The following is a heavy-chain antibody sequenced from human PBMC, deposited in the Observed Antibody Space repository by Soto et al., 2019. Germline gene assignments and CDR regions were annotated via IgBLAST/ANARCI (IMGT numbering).Heavy chain of an antibody. V-gene: IGHV4-30-4*01. D-gene: IGHD3-22*01. CDR1: GGSISSGDYY. CDR2: IYYSGST. CDR3: ASRGGSTYYYDSRPPEYAFDI. Sequence: QVQLQESGPGLVKPSQTLSLTCTVSGGSISSGDYYWSWIRQPPGKGLEWIGYIYYSGSTYYNPSLKRRVTISVDTSKNQFSLKLSSVTAADTAVYYCASRGGSTYYYDSRPPEYAFDIWGQGTMVTVSS. J-gene: IGHJ3*02.